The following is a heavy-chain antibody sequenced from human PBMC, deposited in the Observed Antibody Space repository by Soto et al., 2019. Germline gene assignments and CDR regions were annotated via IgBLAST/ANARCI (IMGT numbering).Heavy chain of an antibody. V-gene: IGHV1-46*01. CDR2: INPSSGST. CDR1: GYTFTSYY. D-gene: IGHD4-17*01. J-gene: IGHJ5*02. CDR3: ARVKATVTKNQYNWFDP. Sequence: ASVKVSCKASGYTFTSYYMHWVRQAPGQGLEWMGRINPSSGSTNYAQKFQGRVTMTTDTSTSTAYMELRSLRSDDMAVYYCARVKATVTKNQYNWFDPWGQGTLVTVSS.